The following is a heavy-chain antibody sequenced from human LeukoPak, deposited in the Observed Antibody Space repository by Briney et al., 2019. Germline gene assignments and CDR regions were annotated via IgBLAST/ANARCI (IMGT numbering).Heavy chain of an antibody. CDR3: ARESVDTAMVRIYYYYYYMDV. CDR2: IYTSGST. D-gene: IGHD5-18*01. V-gene: IGHV4-4*07. J-gene: IGHJ6*03. Sequence: SETLSLTCTVSGGSISSYYWSWIRQPAGKGLEWIGRIYTSGSTNYNPSLKSRVTMSVDTSKNQFSLKLSSVTAADTAVYYCARESVDTAMVRIYYYYYYMDVWGKGTTVTISS. CDR1: GGSISSYY.